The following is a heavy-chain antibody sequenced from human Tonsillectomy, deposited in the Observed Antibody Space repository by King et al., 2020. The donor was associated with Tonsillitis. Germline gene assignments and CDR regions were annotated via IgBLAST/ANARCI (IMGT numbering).Heavy chain of an antibody. Sequence: QLVQSGGGLVQPGGSLRLSCAASGFTFSSYAMSWVRQAPGKGLEWVSAISGSGGSTYYADSVKGRFTISRDNSKNTLYLQMNSLRAEDTAVYYCAKDPSTVTTYGGQDEVFDPWGQGTLVTVSS. D-gene: IGHD4-17*01. J-gene: IGHJ5*02. V-gene: IGHV3-23*04. CDR3: AKDPSTVTTYGGQDEVFDP. CDR1: GFTFSSYA. CDR2: ISGSGGST.